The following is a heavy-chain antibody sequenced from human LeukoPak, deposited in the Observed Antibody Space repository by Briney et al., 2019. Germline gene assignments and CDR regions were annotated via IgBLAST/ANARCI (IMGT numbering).Heavy chain of an antibody. D-gene: IGHD3-16*02. J-gene: IGHJ4*02. CDR3: ARSALGELSLLSY. CDR2: INSDGSST. Sequence: QPGGSLRLSCAASGFTFSSYWMHWVRQAPGKGLVWVSRINSDGSSTTYADSVKGRFTISRDNAKNSLYLQMNSLRAEDTAVYYCARSALGELSLLSYWGQGTLVTVSS. V-gene: IGHV3-74*01. CDR1: GFTFSSYW.